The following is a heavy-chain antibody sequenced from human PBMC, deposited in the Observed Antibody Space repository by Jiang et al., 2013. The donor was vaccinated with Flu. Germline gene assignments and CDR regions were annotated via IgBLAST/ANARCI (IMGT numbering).Heavy chain of an antibody. V-gene: IGHV4-4*02. CDR1: GGSISSSNW. J-gene: IGHJ5*02. CDR3: ARAERYSSGWYKGNWFDP. Sequence: GLVKPSGTLSLTCAVSGGSISSSNWWSWVRQPPGKGLEWIGEVYHSGSTNYNPSLKSRVTISVDKSKNQFSLKLSSVTAADTAVYYCARAERYSSGWYKGNWFDPWGQGTLVTVSS. CDR2: VYHSGST. D-gene: IGHD6-19*01.